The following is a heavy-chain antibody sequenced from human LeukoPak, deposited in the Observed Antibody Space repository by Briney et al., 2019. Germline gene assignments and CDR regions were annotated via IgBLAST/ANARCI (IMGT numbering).Heavy chain of an antibody. V-gene: IGHV6-1*01. D-gene: IGHD5-12*01. CDR2: TYYRSKWYN. CDR1: GDSVSSNSAA. J-gene: IGHJ4*02. CDR3: ARNPQSISGYDFGSSWYDFDY. Sequence: SQTLSLTCAISGDSVSSNSAAWNWIRQSPSRGLEWLGRTYYRSKWYNDYAVSVKSRITINPDTSKNQFSLQLNSVTPEDTAVYYCARNPQSISGYDFGSSWYDFDYWGQGTLVTVSS.